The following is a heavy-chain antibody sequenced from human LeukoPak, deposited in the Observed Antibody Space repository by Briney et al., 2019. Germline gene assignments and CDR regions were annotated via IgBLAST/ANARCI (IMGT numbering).Heavy chain of an antibody. CDR2: IKPDGSET. CDR1: GLTFRTHW. V-gene: IGHV3-7*01. J-gene: IGHJ4*02. CDR3: LAGGGY. D-gene: IGHD3-10*01. Sequence: GGSLRLSCAASGLTFRTHWMNWVRQAPGKGLEWVANIKPDGSETYYVDSVKGRFTVTRDNAQSSLHLQMDNLRGEDMAVYYCLAGGGYWGQGTLVTVSS.